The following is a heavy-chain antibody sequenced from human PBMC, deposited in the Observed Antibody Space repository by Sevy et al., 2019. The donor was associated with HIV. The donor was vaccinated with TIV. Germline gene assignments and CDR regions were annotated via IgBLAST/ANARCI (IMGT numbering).Heavy chain of an antibody. Sequence: GGSLRLSCAVSGFTISTYTMNWVRQAPGKGLEWVSSISGFSSYIYYADSVKGRFTISRDNAKNSLYLQMNSLRAEDTAVYYCARDGGCTSTSCLLYFGYWGQGTLVTVSS. D-gene: IGHD2-2*01. CDR1: GFTISTYT. CDR2: ISGFSSYI. V-gene: IGHV3-21*01. CDR3: ARDGGCTSTSCLLYFGY. J-gene: IGHJ4*01.